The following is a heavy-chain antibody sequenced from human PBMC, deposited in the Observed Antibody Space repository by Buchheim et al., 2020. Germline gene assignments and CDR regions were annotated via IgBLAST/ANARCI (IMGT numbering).Heavy chain of an antibody. CDR2: ISFSGDT. CDR1: GGSIRSGGYY. Sequence: QVQLQESGPGLVRPSQTLSLTCTVSGGSIRSGGYYWNWIRQVPGKGLEWIGYISFSGDTYYNPSLRSRVTISEDTSQNQFSLKLNSVTTADTAVYFCARDIQGVVPAAIRWFDPWGPGTL. CDR3: ARDIQGVVPAAIRWFDP. J-gene: IGHJ5*02. V-gene: IGHV4-31*03. D-gene: IGHD2-2*02.